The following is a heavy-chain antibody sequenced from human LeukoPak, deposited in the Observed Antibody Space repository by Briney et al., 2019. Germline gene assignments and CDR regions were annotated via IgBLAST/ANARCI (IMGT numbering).Heavy chain of an antibody. J-gene: IGHJ3*02. CDR2: INHSGST. CDR3: ARASRGEGRRAAFDI. D-gene: IGHD3-10*01. Sequence: SETLSLTCAVYGGSFSGYYWSWIRQPPGKGLEWIGEINHSGSTNYNPSLKSRVTMSVDTSKNQFSLKLSSVTAADTAVYYCARASRGEGRRAAFDIWGQGTMVTVSS. CDR1: GGSFSGYY. V-gene: IGHV4-34*01.